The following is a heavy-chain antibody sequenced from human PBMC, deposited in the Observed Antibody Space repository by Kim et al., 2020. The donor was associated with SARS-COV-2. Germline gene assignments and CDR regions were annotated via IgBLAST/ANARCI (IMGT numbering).Heavy chain of an antibody. D-gene: IGHD4-17*01. J-gene: IGHJ4*02. V-gene: IGHV3-30-3*01. Sequence: GGSLRLSCAASGFTFSSYAMHWVRQAPGKGLEWVAVISYDGSNKYYADSVKGRFTISRDNSKNTLYLQMNSLRAEDTAVYYCARDGDYGGNPIFDYWGQGTLVTVSS. CDR2: ISYDGSNK. CDR1: GFTFSSYA. CDR3: ARDGDYGGNPIFDY.